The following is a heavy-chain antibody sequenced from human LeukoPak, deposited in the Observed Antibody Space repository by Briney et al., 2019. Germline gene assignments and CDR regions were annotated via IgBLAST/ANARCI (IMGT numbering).Heavy chain of an antibody. J-gene: IGHJ4*02. CDR2: ISSSGGST. CDR3: AKKMSITAASQVDY. CDR1: GFTFSSYS. D-gene: IGHD1-20*01. Sequence: GGSLRLSCAASGFTFSSYSMSWVRQAPGKGLEWVSAISSSGGSTDYTDSVKGRFTISRDNSKNTLYLQMNSLRAEDTAVYYCAKKMSITAASQVDYWGQGALVTVSS. V-gene: IGHV3-23*01.